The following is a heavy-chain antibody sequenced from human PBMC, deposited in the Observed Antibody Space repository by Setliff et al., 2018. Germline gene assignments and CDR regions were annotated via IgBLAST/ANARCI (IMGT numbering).Heavy chain of an antibody. CDR2: IYYSGST. CDR1: GGSISSSSYY. CDR3: ARERMYYNFWSGYSDY. Sequence: PSETLSLTCTVSGGSISSSSYYWGWIRQPPGKGLEWIGSIYYSGSTYYNPSLKSRVTISVDTSKNQFSLKLSSVTAVDTAVYYCARERMYYNFWSGYSDYWGQGTLVTVSS. D-gene: IGHD3-3*01. V-gene: IGHV4-39*07. J-gene: IGHJ4*02.